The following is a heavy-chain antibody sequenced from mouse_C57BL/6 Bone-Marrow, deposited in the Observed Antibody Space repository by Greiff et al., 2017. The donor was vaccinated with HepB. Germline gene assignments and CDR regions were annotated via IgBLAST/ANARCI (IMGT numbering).Heavy chain of an antibody. CDR2: IDPENGDT. CDR1: GFNITDDY. Sequence: EVQLQQSGAELVRPGASVKLSCTASGFNITDDYMHWVKQRPEQGLEWIGWIDPENGDTEYASKFQGKATITADTSSNTAYLQLSSLTSEDTAVYYCTTHYGSSYLFAYWGQGTLVTVSA. J-gene: IGHJ3*01. D-gene: IGHD1-1*01. CDR3: TTHYGSSYLFAY. V-gene: IGHV14-4*01.